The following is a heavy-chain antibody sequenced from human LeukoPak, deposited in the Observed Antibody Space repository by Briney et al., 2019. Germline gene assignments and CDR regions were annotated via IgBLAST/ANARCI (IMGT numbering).Heavy chain of an antibody. Sequence: PSETLSLTCAVSGYSISSGYYWGWIRQPPGKGLEWIGTIYHSETTYYNPSLKSRVTISVDTSKNQFSLKLSSVTAADTAVYYCARGARYSYYMDVWGKGTTVTVSS. CDR2: IYHSETT. CDR3: ARGARYSYYMDV. J-gene: IGHJ6*03. V-gene: IGHV4-38-2*01. CDR1: GYSISSGYY.